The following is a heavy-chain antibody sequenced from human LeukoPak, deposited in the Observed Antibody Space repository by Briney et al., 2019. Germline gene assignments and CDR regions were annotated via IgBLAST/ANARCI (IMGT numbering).Heavy chain of an antibody. J-gene: IGHJ4*02. CDR3: ARSYSSSGVADY. Sequence: PSETLSLTCTVSGGSISSSSYYWGWIRQPPGKGLEWIGSIYYSGSTYYNPSLKSRVTISVDTSKNQFSLKLSSVTAADTAVYYCARSYSSSGVADYWGQGTRSPSPQ. V-gene: IGHV4-39*07. CDR2: IYYSGST. D-gene: IGHD6-13*01. CDR1: GGSISSSSYY.